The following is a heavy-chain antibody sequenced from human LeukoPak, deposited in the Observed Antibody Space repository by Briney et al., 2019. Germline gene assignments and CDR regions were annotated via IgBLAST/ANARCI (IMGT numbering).Heavy chain of an antibody. J-gene: IGHJ2*01. V-gene: IGHV3-7*01. D-gene: IGHD2-15*01. CDR3: AKDHGYFDL. Sequence: PGGSLRLSCAASGFNISDFWMTWVRQAPGKGLEWVANIKEDGTEKHLVDAVKGRFTISRDNSKNTLYLQMNNLGPEDTAVFYCAKDHGYFDLWGRGTLVTVSS. CDR2: IKEDGTEK. CDR1: GFNISDFW.